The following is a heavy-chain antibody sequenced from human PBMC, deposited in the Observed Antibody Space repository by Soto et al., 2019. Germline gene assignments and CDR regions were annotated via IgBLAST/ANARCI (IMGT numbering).Heavy chain of an antibody. J-gene: IGHJ1*01. CDR1: GFTFSGSA. D-gene: IGHD6-19*01. V-gene: IGHV3-73*01. Sequence: EVQLVESGGGLVQPGGSLKLSCAASGFTFSGSAMHWVRQASGKGLEWVGRIRSKANSYATAYAASVKGRFTISRDDSKNTAYLQMNSLKTEDTAVYYCICIAVGEYFQHWGQGTLVTVSS. CDR2: IRSKANSYAT. CDR3: ICIAVGEYFQH.